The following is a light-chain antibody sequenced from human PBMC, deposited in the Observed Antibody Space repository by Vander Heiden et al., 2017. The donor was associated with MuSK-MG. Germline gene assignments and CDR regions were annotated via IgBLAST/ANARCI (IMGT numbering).Light chain of an antibody. J-gene: IGKJ1*01. V-gene: IGKV1-5*03. CDR1: QTISTW. CDR2: EAS. CDR3: QQYNSYWTWT. Sequence: DIQMTQSPSTLSASVGDRVTITCRASQTISTWLAWYQQKPEKAPNLLIYEASSLASGVPSRFSGSGSGTEFTLTISSLQPDDSATYYCQQYNSYWTWTFGQGTKVEIK.